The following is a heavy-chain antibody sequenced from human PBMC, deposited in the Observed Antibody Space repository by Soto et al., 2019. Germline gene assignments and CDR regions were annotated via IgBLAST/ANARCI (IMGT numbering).Heavy chain of an antibody. D-gene: IGHD6-13*01. V-gene: IGHV1-8*01. CDR1: GYTFTSYD. Sequence: QVQLVQSGAEVKKPGASVKVSCKASGYTFTSYDINWVRQATGQGLEWMGWMNPNRGNTGYAQKFQGRVTMTRNTSISTAYMELSSLRSDDTAVYYCASYSSSWYGYYYYGMYVWGQGTTVTVSS. CDR2: MNPNRGNT. J-gene: IGHJ6*02. CDR3: ASYSSSWYGYYYYGMYV.